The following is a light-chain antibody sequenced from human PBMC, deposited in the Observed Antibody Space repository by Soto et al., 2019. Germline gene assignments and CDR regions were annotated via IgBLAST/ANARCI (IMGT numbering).Light chain of an antibody. CDR2: EVS. J-gene: IGKJ1*01. Sequence: ILMTHTPLSRSIMPGYPASISCRPRQILLHSCLKTYLYCCWQKAVQAPQPLIYEVSNLFSGGPERFMWSCSRTDFTLKVSRVEADDVGIYDCMQAIDIPWTFGQGTRVDI. V-gene: IGKV2-29*03. CDR3: MQAIDIPWT. CDR1: QILLHSCLKTY.